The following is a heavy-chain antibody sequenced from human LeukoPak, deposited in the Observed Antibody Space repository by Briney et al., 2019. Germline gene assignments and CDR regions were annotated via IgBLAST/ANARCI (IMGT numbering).Heavy chain of an antibody. CDR2: INPDGGST. CDR1: GYSFTSYY. D-gene: IGHD6-6*01. V-gene: IGHV1-46*01. J-gene: IGHJ4*02. CDR3: ANSIAARNYFDY. Sequence: ASVKVSCKASGYSFTSYYMHWVRQAPGQGLEWMGIINPDGGSTSYAQKFQGRVTMTRDTSTSTVHMELSSLRSEDTAVYYCANSIAARNYFDYWGQGTLVTVSS.